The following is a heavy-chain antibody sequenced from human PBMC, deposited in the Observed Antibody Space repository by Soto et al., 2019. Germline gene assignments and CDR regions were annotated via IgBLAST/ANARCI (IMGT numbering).Heavy chain of an antibody. CDR3: GRKNNKGKWEEWS. D-gene: IGHD3-3*01. CDR1: VYSVNSVTYY. V-gene: IGHV4-61*01. Sequence: SETLSLTCSVSVYSVNSVTYYWTCIRQPPGRGLEYIGYIYYNGNTNYNPSLKSRVTISLDTSKNQFSLNVNSVTTADTAVYYCGRKNNKGKWEEWSWGQGTMVTVSS. J-gene: IGHJ4*02. CDR2: IYYNGNT.